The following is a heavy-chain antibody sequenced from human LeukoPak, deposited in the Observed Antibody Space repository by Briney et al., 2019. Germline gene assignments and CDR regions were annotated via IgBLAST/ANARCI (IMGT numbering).Heavy chain of an antibody. CDR3: ARAIMYYYDAAEYFQH. CDR1: GFIFSSYW. V-gene: IGHV3-74*01. D-gene: IGHD3-22*01. CDR2: IDEYGSIT. J-gene: IGHJ1*01. Sequence: GGSLRLSCSASGFIFSSYWMHWVRQVPGKGLVWVSRIDEYGSITNYADSVKGRFTISRDNAKNSLYLQMNNLRAEDTAVYYCARAIMYYYDAAEYFQHWGQGTLVTVSS.